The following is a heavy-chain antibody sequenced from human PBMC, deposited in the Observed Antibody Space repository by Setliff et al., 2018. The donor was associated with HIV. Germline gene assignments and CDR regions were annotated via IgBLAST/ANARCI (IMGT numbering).Heavy chain of an antibody. V-gene: IGHV4-34*01. CDR3: ARKQQVRWAWMPSHYNYGLDV. Sequence: SETLSLTCAVYGGSFSGFSWNWIRQPPGKGLEWIGDINNYGVTLYTSSLAGRVTISVDTSKNQFSLRLSSVTAADTAVYYCARKQQVRWAWMPSHYNYGLDVWGPGTTVTVSS. CDR1: GGSFSGFS. CDR2: INNYGVT. J-gene: IGHJ6*02. D-gene: IGHD1-1*01.